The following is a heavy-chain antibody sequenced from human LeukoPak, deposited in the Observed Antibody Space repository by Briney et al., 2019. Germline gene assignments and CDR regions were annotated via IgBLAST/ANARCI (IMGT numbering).Heavy chain of an antibody. D-gene: IGHD4-23*01. CDR3: PRYLRLPVGGTSY. CDR1: GFTFSRYS. CDR2: ISPSSNYI. V-gene: IGHV3-21*01. J-gene: IGHJ4*02. Sequence: GGSLRLSCAASGFTFSRYSMNWVSQAPGKGLEWVSSISPSSNYIYYADSVKGRFTISRDNAKTSLYLQMNSLRAEDTAVYYCPRYLRLPVGGTSYWGQGTLVTVSS.